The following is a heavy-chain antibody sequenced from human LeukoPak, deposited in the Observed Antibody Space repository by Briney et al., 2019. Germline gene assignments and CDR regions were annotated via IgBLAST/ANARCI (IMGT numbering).Heavy chain of an antibody. V-gene: IGHV1-18*01. D-gene: IGHD2-2*01. CDR2: ISAYNGDT. CDR3: ARGPAAMMGRVDY. J-gene: IGHJ4*02. Sequence: ASVKVSCKASGYTFPSNGIIWVRQAPGQGLEWMGWISAYNGDTNYAHKLQGRVTMTTDTSTSTVNMELRSLRSDDTAVYYCARGPAAMMGRVDYWGQGTLVTVSS. CDR1: GYTFPSNG.